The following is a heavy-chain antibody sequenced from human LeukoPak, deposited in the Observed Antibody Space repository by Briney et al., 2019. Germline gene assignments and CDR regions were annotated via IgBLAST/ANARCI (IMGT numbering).Heavy chain of an antibody. CDR3: AREGDIVVVPAAIFIGYYMDV. V-gene: IGHV1-2*02. Sequence: GASVKVSCKASGYTFTSYGISWVRQAPGQGLEWMGWINPNSGGTNYAQKFQGRVTMTRDTSISTAYMELSRLRSDDTAVYYCAREGDIVVVPAAIFIGYYMDVWGKGTTVTVSS. CDR1: GYTFTSYG. D-gene: IGHD2-2*02. CDR2: INPNSGGT. J-gene: IGHJ6*03.